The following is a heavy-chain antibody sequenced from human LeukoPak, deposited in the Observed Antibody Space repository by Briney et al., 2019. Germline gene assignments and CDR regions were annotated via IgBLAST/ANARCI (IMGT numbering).Heavy chain of an antibody. CDR1: GGSFSGYY. D-gene: IGHD3-22*01. J-gene: IGHJ4*02. CDR2: INHSGST. V-gene: IGHV4-34*01. Sequence: SETLSLTCAVYGGSFSGYYWSWIRQPPGKGLEWIGEINHSGSTNYNPSLKSRVTISVDTSKNQFSLKLSSVTAADTAVYYCARGGVRLYYYDSSGYSREDYWGQGTLVTVSS. CDR3: ARGGVRLYYYDSSGYSREDY.